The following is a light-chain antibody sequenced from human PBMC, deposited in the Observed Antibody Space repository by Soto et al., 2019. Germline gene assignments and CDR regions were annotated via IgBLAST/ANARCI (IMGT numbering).Light chain of an antibody. CDR3: QQHNNWPPWT. CDR1: QSVSSN. Sequence: EIVMTQSPATLSVSPGERATLSCRASQSVSSNLAWYQQKPDQAPRLLMYGESTRATGIPDRFSGSGSGTEFTLTISSLQSEDFAVYYCQQHNNWPPWTFGQGTKVEIK. V-gene: IGKV3-15*01. CDR2: GES. J-gene: IGKJ1*01.